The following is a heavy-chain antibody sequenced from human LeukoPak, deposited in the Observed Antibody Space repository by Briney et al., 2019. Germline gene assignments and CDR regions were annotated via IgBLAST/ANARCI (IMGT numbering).Heavy chain of an antibody. Sequence: SETLSLTCTVSGYSISSGCYWGWIRQPPGKGLEWIGSIYHSGSTYYNPSLKSRVTISVDTSKNQFSLKLSSVTAADTAVYYCARVGDAESLQWLPSYYFDYWGQGTLVTVSS. CDR1: GYSISSGCY. V-gene: IGHV4-38-2*02. D-gene: IGHD3-22*01. CDR3: ARVGDAESLQWLPSYYFDY. CDR2: IYHSGST. J-gene: IGHJ4*02.